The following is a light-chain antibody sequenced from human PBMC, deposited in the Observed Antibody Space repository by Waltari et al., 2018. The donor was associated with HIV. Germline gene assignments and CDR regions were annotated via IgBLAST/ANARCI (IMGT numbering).Light chain of an antibody. J-gene: IGLJ2*01. CDR3: GTWDTSLSAVV. Sequence: QSVLTQPPSVSATPRQQVTISCSGTSSNIGKNYVSWFQQLPGTAPKLLIYENNKRPSGIPDRFSGSKSGTSATLGITGLQTGDEADYYCGTWDTSLSAVVFGGGTKLAVL. CDR2: ENN. CDR1: SSNIGKNY. V-gene: IGLV1-51*02.